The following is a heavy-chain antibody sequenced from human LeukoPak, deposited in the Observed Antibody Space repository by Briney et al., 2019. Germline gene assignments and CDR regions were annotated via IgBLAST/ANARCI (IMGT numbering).Heavy chain of an antibody. CDR3: ARVQDYDFWSGYSSASYYMDV. V-gene: IGHV4-4*07. CDR1: GGSISSYY. J-gene: IGHJ6*03. CDR2: IYTSGST. D-gene: IGHD3-3*01. Sequence: PSETLSLTCTVSGGSISSYYWSWIRQPAGKGLEWIGRIYTSGSTNYNPSLKSRVTMSVDTSKNQFSLKLSSVTAADTAVYYCARVQDYDFWSGYSSASYYMDVWGKGTTVTVSS.